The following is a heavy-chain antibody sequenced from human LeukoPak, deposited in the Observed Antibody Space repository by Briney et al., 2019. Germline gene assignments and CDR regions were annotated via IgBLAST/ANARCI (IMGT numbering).Heavy chain of an antibody. CDR2: IYYSGST. Sequence: GSLRLSCAASGFTFSSYAMSWIRQPPGKGLEWIGSIYYSGSTYYNPSLKSRVTISVDTSKNQFSLKLSSVTAADTAVYYCAGTYSSGWSFDSWGQGTLVTVSS. D-gene: IGHD6-19*01. J-gene: IGHJ4*02. CDR3: AGTYSSGWSFDS. V-gene: IGHV4-38-2*01. CDR1: GFTFSSYA.